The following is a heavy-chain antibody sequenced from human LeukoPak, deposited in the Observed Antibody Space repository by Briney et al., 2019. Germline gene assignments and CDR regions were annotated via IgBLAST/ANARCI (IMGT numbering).Heavy chain of an antibody. CDR3: AKASFGGGMDV. V-gene: IGHV3-30*18. CDR2: ISYDGSNK. CDR1: GFTFSSYG. J-gene: IGHJ6*02. Sequence: PGRSLRLSCAASGFTFSSYGMHWVRQAPGKGLGWVAVISYDGSNKYYADSVKGRFTISRDNSKNTLYLRMNSLRAEDTAVYYCAKASFGGGMDVWGQGTTVTVSS. D-gene: IGHD3-10*01.